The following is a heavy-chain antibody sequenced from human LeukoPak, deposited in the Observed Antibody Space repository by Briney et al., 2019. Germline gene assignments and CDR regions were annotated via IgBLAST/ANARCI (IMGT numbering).Heavy chain of an antibody. CDR3: AKDRHWLALDD. Sequence: GGTLRLSCAASGFTFSSHGMNWVRQAPGKGLEWVSGITGGGTTYYADSVKGRVTISRDNSKNTLYLQMNSLRAEDTAVYYCAKDRHWLALDDWGQGTLVTVSS. V-gene: IGHV3-23*01. CDR1: GFTFSSHG. CDR2: ITGGGTT. D-gene: IGHD6-19*01. J-gene: IGHJ4*02.